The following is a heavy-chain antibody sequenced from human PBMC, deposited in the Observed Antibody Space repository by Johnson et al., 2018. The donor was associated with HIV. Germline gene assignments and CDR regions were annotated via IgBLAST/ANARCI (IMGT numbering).Heavy chain of an antibody. CDR2: LSGSDII. D-gene: IGHD2-15*01. CDR1: GFTFSDYY. CDR3: ARSKDCSGGSCPDGCDI. Sequence: QVQLVESGGGLVKPGGSLRLPCVASGFTFSDYYMTWIRQAPGKGLEWVSSLSGSDIIYSAASVLGRFTVSRANAKNSLYLQMNSLRAEDTAVYYCARSKDCSGGSCPDGCDIWGQGTMVTVSS. V-gene: IGHV3-11*04. J-gene: IGHJ3*02.